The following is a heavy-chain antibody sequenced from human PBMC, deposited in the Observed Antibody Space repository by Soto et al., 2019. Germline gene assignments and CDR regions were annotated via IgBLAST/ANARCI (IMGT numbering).Heavy chain of an antibody. CDR3: ARDRIAGIWGDAFDI. D-gene: IGHD3-16*01. CDR1: GYTFTNPG. V-gene: IGHV1-18*04. J-gene: IGHJ3*02. CDR2: INPYNANT. Sequence: QVQLVQSGTEVKKPGASVKVSCKTSGYTFTNPGINWVRQAPGQGLEWMGWINPYNANTNYAKKREGRVTMTTDTATSTAYMDLRILTSDDTAVYYFARDRIAGIWGDAFDIWGQGTVVTVSS.